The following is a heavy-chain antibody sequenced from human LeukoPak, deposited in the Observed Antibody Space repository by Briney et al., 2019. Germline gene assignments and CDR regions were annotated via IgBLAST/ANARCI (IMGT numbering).Heavy chain of an antibody. CDR2: IYYSGST. J-gene: IGHJ4*02. Sequence: SQTLSLTCTVSGGAISGYYWSWIRQPPAQGLEWIGYIYYSGSTNYTPSLKSRVTISVDTSKKQFSLKLSSVTAADTAVYYCARGRGYSYGFYFDYWGQGTLVTVSS. CDR1: GGAISGYY. V-gene: IGHV4-59*01. CDR3: ARGRGYSYGFYFDY. D-gene: IGHD5-18*01.